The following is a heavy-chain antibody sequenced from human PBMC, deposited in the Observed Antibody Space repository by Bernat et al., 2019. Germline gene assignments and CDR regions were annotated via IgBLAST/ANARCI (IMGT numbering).Heavy chain of an antibody. D-gene: IGHD3-3*01. J-gene: IGHJ4*02. Sequence: EVQLVESGGGLVQPGRSLRLSCTASGFTFGDYAMSWVRQAPGKGLEWVGFIRSKAYGGTTEYAASVKGRFTISRDDSKSIAYLQMNSLKTEDTAAYYCTRDNDFWSGYYPTIPFDYWGQGTLVTVSS. V-gene: IGHV3-49*04. CDR1: GFTFGDYA. CDR2: IRSKAYGGTT. CDR3: TRDNDFWSGYYPTIPFDY.